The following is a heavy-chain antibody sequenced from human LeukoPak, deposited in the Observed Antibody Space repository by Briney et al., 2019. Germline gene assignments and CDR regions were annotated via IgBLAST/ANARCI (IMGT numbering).Heavy chain of an antibody. CDR2: IYHSGST. V-gene: IGHV4-38-2*01. D-gene: IGHD5-18*01. Sequence: SETLSLTCAVSGYSISSGYYWGWIRQPPGKGLERIGSIYHSGSTYYNPSLKSRVTISVDTSKHQFSLKLSSVTAADTAVYYCARQSGGYSYGSFDYWGQGTLVTVSS. CDR1: GYSISSGYY. J-gene: IGHJ4*02. CDR3: ARQSGGYSYGSFDY.